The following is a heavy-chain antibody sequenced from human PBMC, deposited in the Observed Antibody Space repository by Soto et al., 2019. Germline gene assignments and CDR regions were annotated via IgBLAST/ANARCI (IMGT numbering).Heavy chain of an antibody. CDR2: INTLSTAI. Sequence: GGSLRLSCEVPGFTFNDYYMTWIRQAPGKGLEWVAYINTLSTAIYYADSVKGRFTISRDNAKNSLYLQMNGLRAEDTATYYCARRLQWQLRPLDSWGRGTLVTVSS. CDR3: ARRLQWQLRPLDS. CDR1: GFTFNDYY. V-gene: IGHV3-11*01. D-gene: IGHD6-19*01. J-gene: IGHJ4*02.